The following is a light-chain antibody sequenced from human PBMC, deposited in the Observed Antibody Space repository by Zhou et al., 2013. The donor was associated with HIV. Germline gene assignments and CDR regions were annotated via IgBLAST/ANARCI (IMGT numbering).Light chain of an antibody. V-gene: IGKV1-8*01. CDR2: SAF. Sequence: AIRITQSPSSLSASPGDRVTISCRTSQSVNTYLAWYQQKPGKAPKLLIYSAFTLQSGVPSRFSGGGSGTDFSLTISNLQPEDFATFYCQQYHTYPLTFGGGTKVEIE. J-gene: IGKJ4*01. CDR3: QQYHTYPLT. CDR1: QSVNTY.